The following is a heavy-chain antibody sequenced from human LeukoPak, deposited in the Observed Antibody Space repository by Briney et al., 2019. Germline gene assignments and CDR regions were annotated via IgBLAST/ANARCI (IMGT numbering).Heavy chain of an antibody. CDR2: IYPGDSDT. CDR1: GSSFTSYW. D-gene: IGHD6-13*01. CDR3: ARHVKYSSSSPGGEFDY. J-gene: IGHJ4*02. V-gene: IGHV5-51*01. Sequence: GASLKISCKGSGSSFTSYWIGWVRQMPGKGLEWMGIIYPGDSDTRYSPSFQGQVTISADKSISTAYLQWSSLKASDTAMYYCARHVKYSSSSPGGEFDYWGQGTPVTVSS.